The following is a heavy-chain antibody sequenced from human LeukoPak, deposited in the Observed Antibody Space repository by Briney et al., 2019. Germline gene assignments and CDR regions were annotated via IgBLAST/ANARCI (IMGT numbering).Heavy chain of an antibody. V-gene: IGHV3-11*01. CDR1: GFTFSDYY. Sequence: PGGSLRLSCAASGFTFSDYYMSWIRQAPGKGLEWVSYISSSGSTIYYADSVEGRFTISRDNAKNSLYLQMNSLRAEDTAVYYCAREPYDILTGTFDYWGQGTLVTVSS. D-gene: IGHD3-9*01. CDR3: AREPYDILTGTFDY. CDR2: ISSSGSTI. J-gene: IGHJ4*02.